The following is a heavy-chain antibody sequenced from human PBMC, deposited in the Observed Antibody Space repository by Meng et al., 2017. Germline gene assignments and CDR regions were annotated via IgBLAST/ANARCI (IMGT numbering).Heavy chain of an antibody. Sequence: LSLTGAASGFTFSSYWMSWVRQAPGKGLEWVANIKQDGSEKYYVDSVKGRFTISRDNAKNSLYLQMNSLRAEDTAVYYCASQKNTYYDYVWGSYRTFGFDYWGQGTLVTVSS. CDR2: IKQDGSEK. J-gene: IGHJ4*02. CDR1: GFTFSSYW. V-gene: IGHV3-7*01. CDR3: ASQKNTYYDYVWGSYRTFGFDY. D-gene: IGHD3-16*02.